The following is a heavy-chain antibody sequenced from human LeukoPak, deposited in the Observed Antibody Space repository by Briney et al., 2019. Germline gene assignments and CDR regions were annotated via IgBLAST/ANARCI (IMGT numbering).Heavy chain of an antibody. CDR3: ARDRDMGYWYFDL. J-gene: IGHJ2*01. CDR2: LYTSGDT. V-gene: IGHV3-53*01. D-gene: IGHD3-22*01. Sequence: GGSLRLSCAASGVTVSSNYMNWVRQAPGKGLEWVSVLYTSGDTHYADSVKGRFTISRDNSKNTLFLQMNSLRAEDTAVYYCARDRDMGYWYFDLWGRGTLVTVSS. CDR1: GVTVSSNY.